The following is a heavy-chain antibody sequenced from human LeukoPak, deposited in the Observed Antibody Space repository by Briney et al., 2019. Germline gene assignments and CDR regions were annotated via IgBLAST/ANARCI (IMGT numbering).Heavy chain of an antibody. J-gene: IGHJ5*02. Sequence: GGSLRLSCAASGFTFNSYGMHWVRRAPGKGLEWVAFIRYDGSNKYYADSVKGRFTISRDTSRNTLYLQMNSLRPEHQAVYYCAKDPTLSTGGCWFDPGGQGTLVSVSS. CDR1: GFTFNSYG. CDR3: AKDPTLSTGGCWFDP. CDR2: IRYDGSNK. D-gene: IGHD3-10*02. V-gene: IGHV3-30*02.